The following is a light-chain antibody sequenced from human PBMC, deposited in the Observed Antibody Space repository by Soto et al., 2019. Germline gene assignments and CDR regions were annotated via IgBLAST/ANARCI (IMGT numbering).Light chain of an antibody. CDR1: QSVSNW. Sequence: DIQLTQSPPTLSASVGYRVPLTXRASQSVSNWLAWYQQKRGKAPELLIYDASSLKSGVPSRFSGSGSGTEFTLTISSLQPDDFATYYCQQYTCLWTFGPGTKVDI. CDR2: DAS. J-gene: IGKJ1*01. V-gene: IGKV1-5*01. CDR3: QQYTCLWT.